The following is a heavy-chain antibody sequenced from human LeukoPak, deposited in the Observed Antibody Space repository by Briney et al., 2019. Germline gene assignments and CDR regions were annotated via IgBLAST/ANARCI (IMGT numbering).Heavy chain of an antibody. CDR3: ARGDYVY. J-gene: IGHJ4*02. CDR1: GFTFSSYS. CDR2: ISRSSYNI. Sequence: GGSLRLSCAASGFTFSSYSMNWVRQAPGKGLEWVSSISRSSYNIYYADSVRGRFTISRDNAKNSLYLQMNSLRAEDTAVYYCARGDYVYWGQGTLVTVSS. V-gene: IGHV3-21*01. D-gene: IGHD4-17*01.